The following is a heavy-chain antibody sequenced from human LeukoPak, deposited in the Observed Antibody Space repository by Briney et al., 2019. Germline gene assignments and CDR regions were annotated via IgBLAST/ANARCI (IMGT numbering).Heavy chain of an antibody. J-gene: IGHJ4*02. Sequence: ASVKVSCKASGYTFTSYAMHWVRQAPGQRLEWMGWINAGNGNTKYSQKFQGRVTITRGTSASTAYMELSSLRSEDTAVYYCARPITMVRGVSLTFDYWGQGTLVTVSS. CDR1: GYTFTSYA. CDR2: INAGNGNT. V-gene: IGHV1-3*01. D-gene: IGHD3-10*01. CDR3: ARPITMVRGVSLTFDY.